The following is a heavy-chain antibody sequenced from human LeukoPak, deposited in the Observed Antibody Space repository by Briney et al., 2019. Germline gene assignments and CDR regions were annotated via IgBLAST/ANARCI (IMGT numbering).Heavy chain of an antibody. Sequence: GRSLRLSCAASGFTFSSYAMHWVRQAPGKGLEWVAVISYDGSNKYYADSVKGRFTISRDNSKNTLYLQMNSLRAEDTAVYYCARDYLGGSGPCYFDYWGQGTLVTVSS. D-gene: IGHD3-3*01. CDR2: ISYDGSNK. CDR3: ARDYLGGSGPCYFDY. V-gene: IGHV3-30-3*01. CDR1: GFTFSSYA. J-gene: IGHJ4*02.